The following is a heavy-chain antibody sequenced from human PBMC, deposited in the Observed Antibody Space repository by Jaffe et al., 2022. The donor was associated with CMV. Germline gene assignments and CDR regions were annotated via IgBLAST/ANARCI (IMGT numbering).Heavy chain of an antibody. D-gene: IGHD2-8*02. CDR2: ISDTGST. CDR1: GDSFSVYW. J-gene: IGHJ4*02. Sequence: QVQMQESGPGLVRPSETLSLTCTVSGDSFSVYWWSWIRQPPGRGLEWIGYISDTGSTNYNPSLKSRVTITRDTSRNQFSLRLNSVTAADTAKFYCARGRRTGRYRGFDFWGQGIQVVVSS. V-gene: IGHV4-59*01. CDR3: ARGRRTGRYRGFDF.